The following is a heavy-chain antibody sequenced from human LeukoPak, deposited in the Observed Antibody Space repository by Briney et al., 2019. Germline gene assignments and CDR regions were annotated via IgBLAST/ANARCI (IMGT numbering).Heavy chain of an antibody. CDR3: ARGRGSGSYTKAYYFDY. Sequence: GGSLRLSCAASGFTFSSYDMHWVRQAPGKGLEWVSAIGTAGDTYYPGSVKGRFTSYRENAKNSLYLQMNSLRAGDTAVYYCARGRGSGSYTKAYYFDYWGQGTLVTVSS. V-gene: IGHV3-13*01. CDR1: GFTFSSYD. D-gene: IGHD1-26*01. CDR2: IGTAGDT. J-gene: IGHJ4*02.